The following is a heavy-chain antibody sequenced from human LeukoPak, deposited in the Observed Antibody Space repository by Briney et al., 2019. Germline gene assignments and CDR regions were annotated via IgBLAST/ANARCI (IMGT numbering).Heavy chain of an antibody. D-gene: IGHD4-23*01. J-gene: IGHJ4*02. CDR1: GFTFSSYS. V-gene: IGHV3-48*04. CDR2: ISSSGSTI. CDR3: ARDKYGGFDY. Sequence: GGSLRLSCAASGFTFSSYSMNWVRQAPGKGLEWVSYISSSGSTIYYADSVKGRFTISRDNAKNSLYLQMNSLRAEDTAVYYCARDKYGGFDYWGQGTLVTVSS.